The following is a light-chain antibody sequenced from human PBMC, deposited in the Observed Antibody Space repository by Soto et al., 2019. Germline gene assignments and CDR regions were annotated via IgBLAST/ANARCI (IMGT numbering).Light chain of an antibody. CDR1: QTLLHSNGKSY. CDR2: EVS. V-gene: IGKV2D-29*01. Sequence: EIVMTQTPLSLSVTPGQSASISCRSSQTLLHSNGKSYLYWYLQKAGQAPQLLIYEVSKRLSGVPDRFSGSGAGTDLTLKISRVEAEDVGVYYCLQSLHFPLTFGGGTKVEIK. J-gene: IGKJ4*01. CDR3: LQSLHFPLT.